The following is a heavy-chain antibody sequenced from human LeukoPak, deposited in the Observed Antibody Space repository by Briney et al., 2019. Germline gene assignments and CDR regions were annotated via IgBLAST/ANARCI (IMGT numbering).Heavy chain of an antibody. CDR3: ANGSYYDSSGSFYFDY. V-gene: IGHV3-23*01. CDR1: GFTLSSYA. D-gene: IGHD3-22*01. Sequence: GGSLRLSCAASGFTLSSYAISWVRQAPGKGLERVSGISGRGDIKCYADSLKGRYTLSSDNSKNPLYVQVNSLATEDTSAYYCANGSYYDSSGSFYFDYWRQGTLVSVSS. J-gene: IGHJ4*02. CDR2: ISGRGDIK.